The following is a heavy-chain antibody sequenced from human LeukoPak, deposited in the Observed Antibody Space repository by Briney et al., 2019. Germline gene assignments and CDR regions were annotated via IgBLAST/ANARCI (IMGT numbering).Heavy chain of an antibody. D-gene: IGHD3-10*01. Sequence: GASVKVSCTASGYIFTTYTMNWVRQAPGQGLEWMGWINTNTGNPTYAQGFTGRFVFSLDTSVSTAYLQISSLKAEDTAVYYCARVMVRGVPVVAYWGQGTLVTVSS. V-gene: IGHV7-4-1*02. CDR2: INTNTGNP. CDR1: GYIFTTYT. CDR3: ARVMVRGVPVVAY. J-gene: IGHJ4*02.